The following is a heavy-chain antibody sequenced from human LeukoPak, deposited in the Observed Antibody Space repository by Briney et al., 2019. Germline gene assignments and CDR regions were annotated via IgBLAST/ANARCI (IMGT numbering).Heavy chain of an antibody. CDR1: GGSISSYY. CDR2: INHSGST. CDR3: ARAHRSYKRVFDI. Sequence: SETLSLTCTVSGGSISSYYWSWIRQPPGKGLEWIGEINHSGSTNYNPSLKSRVTISVDTSKNQFSLKLSSVTAADTAVYYCARAHRSYKRVFDIWGQGTMVTVSS. D-gene: IGHD1-26*01. V-gene: IGHV4-34*01. J-gene: IGHJ3*02.